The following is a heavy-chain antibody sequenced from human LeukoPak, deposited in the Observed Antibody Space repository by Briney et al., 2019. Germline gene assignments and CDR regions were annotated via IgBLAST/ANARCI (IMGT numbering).Heavy chain of an antibody. CDR3: ARTTKLRYFGNNWFDP. CDR2: IYYSGST. CDR1: GGSVSSGSYY. Sequence: SETLSLTCTVSGGSVSSGSYYWSWIRQPPGKGLEWIVYIYYSGSTNYNPSLKSRVTISVDTSKNQFSLKLSSVTAADTAVYYCARTTKLRYFGNNWFDPWGQGTLVTVSS. J-gene: IGHJ5*02. D-gene: IGHD3-9*01. V-gene: IGHV4-61*01.